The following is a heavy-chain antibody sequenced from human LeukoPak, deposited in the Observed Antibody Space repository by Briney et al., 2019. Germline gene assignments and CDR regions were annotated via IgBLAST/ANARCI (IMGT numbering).Heavy chain of an antibody. D-gene: IGHD4-11*01. CDR3: AREVTHHVYYGMDV. J-gene: IGHJ6*02. CDR1: GYTFINYD. CDR2: ISAYNGNT. Sequence: GASVSVSFTASGYTFINYDIRWVRQAPGQGLEWMGWISAYNGNTNYAQKFQGRVTMTTDTSTSTAYMELRSLRSDDTAVYFCAREVTHHVYYGMDVWGQGTTVTVSS. V-gene: IGHV1-18*01.